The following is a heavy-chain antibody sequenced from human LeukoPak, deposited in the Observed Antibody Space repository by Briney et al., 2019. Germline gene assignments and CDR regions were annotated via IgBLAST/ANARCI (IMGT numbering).Heavy chain of an antibody. D-gene: IGHD7-27*01. Sequence: GESLKISCKGSGYSFTDHWIGWVRQMPGKGLEWMGIIYPDDSDTRYSPSFQGQVTISADRSISTAYLQWSSLKASDTAMYYCARLANWGSPDYWGQGTLVTVSS. CDR1: GYSFTDHW. V-gene: IGHV5-51*01. CDR3: ARLANWGSPDY. CDR2: IYPDDSDT. J-gene: IGHJ4*02.